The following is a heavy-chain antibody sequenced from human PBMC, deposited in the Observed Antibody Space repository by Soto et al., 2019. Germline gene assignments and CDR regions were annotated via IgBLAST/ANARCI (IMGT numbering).Heavy chain of an antibody. V-gene: IGHV3-48*03. Sequence: LRLSCAASGFTFSSYEMNWVRQAPGKGLEWVSYISSSGSTIYYADSVKGRFTISRDNAKNSLYLQMNSLRAEDTAVYYCASRGFGRYYYYYGMDVWGQGTTVTVSS. D-gene: IGHD3-16*01. CDR3: ASRGFGRYYYYYGMDV. CDR2: ISSSGSTI. CDR1: GFTFSSYE. J-gene: IGHJ6*02.